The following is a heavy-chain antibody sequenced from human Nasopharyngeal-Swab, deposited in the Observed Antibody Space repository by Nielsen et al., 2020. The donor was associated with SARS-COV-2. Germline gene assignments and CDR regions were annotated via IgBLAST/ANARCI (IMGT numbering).Heavy chain of an antibody. V-gene: IGHV3-48*01. J-gene: IGHJ4*02. CDR2: ISSSGSTI. CDR3: ARDGGYCSGGSCYPMIDY. Sequence: VRQAPGKGLEWVSYISSSGSTIYYADSVKGRFTISRDNSKNTLYLQMNSLRAEDTAVYYCARDGGYCSGGSCYPMIDYWGQGTLVTVSS. D-gene: IGHD2-15*01.